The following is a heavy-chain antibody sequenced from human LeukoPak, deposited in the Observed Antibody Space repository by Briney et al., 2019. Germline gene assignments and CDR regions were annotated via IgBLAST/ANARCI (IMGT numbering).Heavy chain of an antibody. CDR2: ISGSGGST. V-gene: IGHV3-23*01. J-gene: IGHJ5*02. Sequence: GGSLRLSCAASGFTVSSNYMSWVRQAPGKGLEWVSAISGSGGSTYYADSVKGRFTISRDNSKNTLYLQMNSLRAEDTAVYYCAKGPRGSGSYYNHWGQGTLVTVSS. D-gene: IGHD3-10*01. CDR1: GFTVSSNY. CDR3: AKGPRGSGSYYNH.